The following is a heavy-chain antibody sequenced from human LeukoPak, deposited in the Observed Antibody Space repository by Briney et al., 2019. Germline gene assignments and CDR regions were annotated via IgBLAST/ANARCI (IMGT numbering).Heavy chain of an antibody. CDR2: ISSRDNLI. CDR1: GFVVNDYY. Sequence: GGSLRLSCAASGFVVNDYYMNWIRLAPGKGLEWVSYISSRDNLIYYADSVKGRFTISTDNVKNAVFLQLNRLTVEDTAVYYCAREQWFRWEFWGQGVLVTVSS. V-gene: IGHV3-11*01. CDR3: AREQWFRWEF. D-gene: IGHD3-10*01. J-gene: IGHJ4*02.